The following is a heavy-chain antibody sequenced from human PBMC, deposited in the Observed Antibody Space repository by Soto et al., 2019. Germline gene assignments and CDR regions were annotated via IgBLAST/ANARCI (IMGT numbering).Heavy chain of an antibody. D-gene: IGHD4-17*01. Sequence: PSETLSLTCTVSGGSISSSSYYWGWIRQPPGKGLEWIGSIYYSGSTYYNPSLKSRVTISVDTSKNQFSLKLSSVTAADTAVYYCARDFSAGMTTVTHFDYWGQGTLVTVSS. V-gene: IGHV4-39*01. CDR1: GGSISSSSYY. CDR2: IYYSGST. CDR3: ARDFSAGMTTVTHFDY. J-gene: IGHJ4*02.